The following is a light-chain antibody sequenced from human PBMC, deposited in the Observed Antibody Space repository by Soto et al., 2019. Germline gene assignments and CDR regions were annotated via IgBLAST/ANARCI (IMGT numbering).Light chain of an antibody. CDR1: QSVSSSY. CDR2: GAF. V-gene: IGKV3-20*01. J-gene: IGKJ1*01. CDR3: QQYGSSPRT. Sequence: EMVLTQAPGTLPLSPGERATLSCRAGQSVSSSYFAWYQPKPGQAPRLLIYGAFSRATGIPDRFSGSGSGTDFTLTISRLEPEDLAVYYCQQYGSSPRTFGQGTKVEIK.